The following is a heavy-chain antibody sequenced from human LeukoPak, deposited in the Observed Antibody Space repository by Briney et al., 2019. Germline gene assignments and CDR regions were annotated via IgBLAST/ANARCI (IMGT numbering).Heavy chain of an antibody. CDR2: INDDGRST. D-gene: IGHD3-16*01. Sequence: PGRSLRLSCAASGFTFSSYGMHWVRQAPGKGLVGVSRINDDGRSTSYADSVKGRFTISRDNAKNTLYLQMNSLRAEDTAVYYCARVRWGGLYYFDYWGQGTLVTVSS. CDR1: GFTFSSYG. V-gene: IGHV3-74*01. J-gene: IGHJ4*02. CDR3: ARVRWGGLYYFDY.